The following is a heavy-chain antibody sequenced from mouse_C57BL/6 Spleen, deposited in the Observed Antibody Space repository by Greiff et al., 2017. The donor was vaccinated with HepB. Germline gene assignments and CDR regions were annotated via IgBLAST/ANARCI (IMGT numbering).Heavy chain of an antibody. CDR1: GYAFSRPW. J-gene: IGHJ1*03. Sequence: VQLKESGPELVMPGASVKISCKASGYAFSRPWMNWVKQRPGKGLEWIGRIYPGDGDTNYNGKFKGKATLTADKSSRTAYMQLSSLTSEDSAVYFCAATVVDWYFDVWGTGTTVTVAS. D-gene: IGHD1-1*01. V-gene: IGHV1-82*01. CDR2: IYPGDGDT. CDR3: AATVVDWYFDV.